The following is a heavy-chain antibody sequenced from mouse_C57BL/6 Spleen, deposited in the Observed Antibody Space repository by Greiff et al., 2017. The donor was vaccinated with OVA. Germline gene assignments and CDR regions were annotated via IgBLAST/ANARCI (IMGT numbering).Heavy chain of an antibody. D-gene: IGHD2-4*01. J-gene: IGHJ3*01. CDR2: IHPNSGST. V-gene: IGHV1-64*01. Sequence: VQLQQPGAELVKPGASVKLSCKASGYTFTSYWMHWVKQRPGQGLEWIGMIHPNSGSTNYNEKFKSKATLTVDKSSSTAYMQLSSLTSEDSAVYYCARTYYDHDKGFAYWGQGTLVTVSA. CDR1: GYTFTSYW. CDR3: ARTYYDHDKGFAY.